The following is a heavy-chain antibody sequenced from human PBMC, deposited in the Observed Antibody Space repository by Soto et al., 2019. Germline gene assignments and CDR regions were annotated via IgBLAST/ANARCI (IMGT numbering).Heavy chain of an antibody. CDR1: GGSISSGGYY. V-gene: IGHV4-31*03. CDR3: ARVSNYDFWSGYYYGAFDY. Sequence: QVQLQESGPGLVKPSQTLSLTCTVSGGSISSGGYYWSWIRQHPGKGLEWIGYIYYSGSTYYNPSLKSRVTISVDTSKNQFSLKLSSVTAADTAVYYCARVSNYDFWSGYYYGAFDYWGQGTLVTVSS. D-gene: IGHD3-3*01. J-gene: IGHJ4*02. CDR2: IYYSGST.